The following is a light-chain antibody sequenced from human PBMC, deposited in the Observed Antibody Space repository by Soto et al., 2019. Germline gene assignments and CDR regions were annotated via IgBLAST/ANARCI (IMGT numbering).Light chain of an antibody. CDR2: DNN. Sequence: QSVLTQPPSVSAAPGQKVTISCSGSSSNVGSNYVSWYQQPPGTAPKLLIYDNNKRPSGIPDRFSGSKSGTSATLDITGLQTGDEADYYCATWDRSLSVYVLFGGGTQLTVL. CDR1: SSNVGSNY. CDR3: ATWDRSLSVYVL. J-gene: IGLJ2*01. V-gene: IGLV1-51*01.